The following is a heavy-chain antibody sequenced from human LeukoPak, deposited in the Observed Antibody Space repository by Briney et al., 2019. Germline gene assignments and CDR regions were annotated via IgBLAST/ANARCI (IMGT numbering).Heavy chain of an antibody. Sequence: SETLSLTCSVSGGSISSSSSYWGWIRQPPGKGLEWIGSNYSGSNFDNPALKSRVTISVDTSKNQFSLKLSSVTAADTAVYYCARHRSGWLQSSFDYWGRGTLVTVSS. V-gene: IGHV4-39*01. J-gene: IGHJ4*02. CDR1: GGSISSSSSY. D-gene: IGHD5-24*01. CDR2: NYSGSN. CDR3: ARHRSGWLQSSFDY.